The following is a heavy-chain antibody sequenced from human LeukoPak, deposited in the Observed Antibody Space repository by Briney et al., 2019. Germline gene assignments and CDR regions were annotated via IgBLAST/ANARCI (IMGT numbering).Heavy chain of an antibody. CDR2: MSPNSGDT. D-gene: IGHD1-1*01. Sequence: ASVKVSCKTSGYTFTNLDINWLRQAPGQGLEWMGWMSPNSGDTGYAQKFQGRVSMTRDTSISTAYMELGSLRSEDTAVYYCASNPPNTGDFYYWGLGSLVTVSS. CDR1: GYTFTNLD. V-gene: IGHV1-8*01. J-gene: IGHJ4*02. CDR3: ASNPPNTGDFYY.